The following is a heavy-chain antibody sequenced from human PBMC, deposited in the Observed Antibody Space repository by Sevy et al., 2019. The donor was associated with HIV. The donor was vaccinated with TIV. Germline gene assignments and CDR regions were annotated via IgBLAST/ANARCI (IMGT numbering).Heavy chain of an antibody. CDR1: GGSISSGGYS. V-gene: IGHV4-30-2*01. Sequence: SETLSLTCAVSGGSISSGGYSWSWIRQPPGKGLEWIGYIYHSWSTYYNPSLKSRVTISVDRSKNQFSLKLSSVTAADTAVYYCARADYGSGIDWFDPWGQGTLVTVSS. CDR3: ARADYGSGIDWFDP. CDR2: IYHSWST. D-gene: IGHD3-10*01. J-gene: IGHJ5*02.